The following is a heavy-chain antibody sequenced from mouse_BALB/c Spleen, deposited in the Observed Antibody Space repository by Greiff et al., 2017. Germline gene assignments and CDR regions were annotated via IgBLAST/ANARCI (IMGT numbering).Heavy chain of an antibody. V-gene: IGHV5-15*02. Sequence: EVQLVESGGGLVQPGGSRKLSCAASGFTFSDYGMAWVRQAPGQGPEWVAFISHLAYSIDYADTVTGRFTISRENAKNTLYLEMSSLRSEDTAMYYCARGGGGTATLDYWGQGTTLTVSS. CDR1: GFTFSDYG. CDR2: ISHLAYSI. J-gene: IGHJ2*01. CDR3: ARGGGGTATLDY. D-gene: IGHD1-2*01.